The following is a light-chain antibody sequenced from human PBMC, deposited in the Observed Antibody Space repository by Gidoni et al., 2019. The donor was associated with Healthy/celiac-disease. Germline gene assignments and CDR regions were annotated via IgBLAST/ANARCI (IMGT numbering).Light chain of an antibody. CDR2: AAS. J-gene: IGKJ1*01. V-gene: IGKV1-39*01. Sequence: IHMTQSPSSLSASVGDRVTIPCRASQSISSYLNWYQQKPGKAPKLLIYAASSLQSGVPSRFSGSGSGTDFTLTISSLQPEDFATYYCQQSYSTPCTFGQGTKVEIK. CDR3: QQSYSTPCT. CDR1: QSISSY.